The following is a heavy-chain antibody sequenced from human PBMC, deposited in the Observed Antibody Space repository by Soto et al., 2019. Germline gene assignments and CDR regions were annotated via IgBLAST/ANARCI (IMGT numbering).Heavy chain of an antibody. J-gene: IGHJ4*02. CDR2: IWYDGSNK. V-gene: IGHV3-33*01. Sequence: PGGSLRLSCAASGFTFSSYGIHWVRQAPGKGLEWVGIIWYDGSNKYYADSVKGRFTISRDSSKNTVYLQMDSPRAEDTAVYYCARGTNAAPGLDYWGQGILVTVS. CDR3: ARGTNAAPGLDY. CDR1: GFTFSSYG. D-gene: IGHD1-1*01.